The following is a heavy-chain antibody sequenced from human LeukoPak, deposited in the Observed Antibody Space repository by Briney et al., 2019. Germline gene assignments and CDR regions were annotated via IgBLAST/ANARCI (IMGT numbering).Heavy chain of an antibody. CDR3: ARRSYDSAIYYNAWYFDY. V-gene: IGHV4-34*01. Sequence: PSETLSLTCAVYGGSLSGYQWSWIRQPPGKGLEWIGEINYGGGTNFNPSLKTRVTISVDTSKNQCSLKLSSVTAADTAVYYCARRSYDSAIYYNAWYFDYWGQGTQVTVSS. CDR1: GGSLSGYQ. CDR2: INYGGGT. J-gene: IGHJ4*02. D-gene: IGHD3-10*01.